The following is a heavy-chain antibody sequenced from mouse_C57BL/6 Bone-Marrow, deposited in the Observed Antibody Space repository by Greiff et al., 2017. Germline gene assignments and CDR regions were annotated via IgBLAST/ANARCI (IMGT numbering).Heavy chain of an antibody. J-gene: IGHJ2*01. D-gene: IGHD1-1*01. CDR3: ARDYGRSFDY. CDR1: GYTFTSYW. Sequence: VQLQQPGAELVKPGASVTLSCKASGYTFTSYWMQWVKQRPGQGLEWIGEIDPSDSYTNYNQKFKGKATLTVDTSSSTAYMQLSSLTSEDSAVYYCARDYGRSFDYWGQGTTLTVSS. V-gene: IGHV1-50*01. CDR2: IDPSDSYT.